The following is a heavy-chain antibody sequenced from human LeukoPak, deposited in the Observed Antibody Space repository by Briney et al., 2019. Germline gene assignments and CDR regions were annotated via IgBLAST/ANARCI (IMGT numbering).Heavy chain of an antibody. Sequence: ASVKVSCKASGYTFTNYGISWVRQAPGQGLERMGWISTYNGNSNYAQKLQDRVTMTTDTSTTTAYMDLRSLRSDDTAVYYCARAGGWAREDYKGDAFDIWGQGTMVTVSS. CDR2: ISTYNGNS. CDR3: ARAGGWAREDYKGDAFDI. CDR1: GYTFTNYG. D-gene: IGHD6-19*01. V-gene: IGHV1-18*01. J-gene: IGHJ3*02.